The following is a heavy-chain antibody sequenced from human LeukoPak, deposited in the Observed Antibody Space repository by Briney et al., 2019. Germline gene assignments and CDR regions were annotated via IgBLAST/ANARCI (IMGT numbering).Heavy chain of an antibody. J-gene: IGHJ3*02. D-gene: IGHD5-18*01. CDR1: GFTFSGYT. CDR3: ARRERLGYSYGRGTFDI. V-gene: IGHV3-21*01. CDR2: ISSSSSYI. Sequence: PGGSLRLSCSASGFTFSGYTMNWVRQAPGKGLEWVSSISSSSSYIHYADSVKGRFTISRDNSKNTLYLQMNSLRAEDTAVYYCARRERLGYSYGRGTFDIWGQGTMVTVSS.